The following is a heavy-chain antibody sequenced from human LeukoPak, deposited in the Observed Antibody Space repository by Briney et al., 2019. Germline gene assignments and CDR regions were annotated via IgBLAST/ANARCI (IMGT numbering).Heavy chain of an antibody. Sequence: ASVKVSCKASGYTFSSYDISWVRQDTGHGLAWMGYMNPNSGNTGYAQNFQGRVTMTRNTSISTAYMELSSLRSEDTAVYYCARGNIYYYGTDVWGQGTTVTVS. J-gene: IGHJ6*02. CDR2: MNPNSGNT. CDR1: GYTFSSYD. CDR3: ARGNIYYYGTDV. V-gene: IGHV1-8*01.